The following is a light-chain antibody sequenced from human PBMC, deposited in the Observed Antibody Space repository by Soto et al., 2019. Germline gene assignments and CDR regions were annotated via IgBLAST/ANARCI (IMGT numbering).Light chain of an antibody. V-gene: IGKV1-8*01. CDR1: QGISSY. CDR3: QQLNSYLPT. Sequence: LMTLSPTSLSASRVHGVTITCRASQGISSYLAWYQQKPGKAPKLLIYAASTLQSGVPSRFSGSGSGTDFTLTISCLQSEDFATYYCQQLNSYLPTFGQGTRLEIK. J-gene: IGKJ5*01. CDR2: AAS.